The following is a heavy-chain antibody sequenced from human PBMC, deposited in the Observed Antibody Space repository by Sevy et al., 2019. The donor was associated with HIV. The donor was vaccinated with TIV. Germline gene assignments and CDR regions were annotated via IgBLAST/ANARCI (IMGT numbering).Heavy chain of an antibody. CDR1: GFTFSSYN. V-gene: IGHV3-21*01. Sequence: GGSLRLSCATSGFTFSSYNMNWVRQAPGKGLEWVSSISSGSGFIFYADSVKGRFTISRDNAKNSLDLQMNSLRAEDAAVYYCARWDADRRWYFDYWGQGILVTVSS. J-gene: IGHJ4*02. CDR2: ISSGSGFI. D-gene: IGHD1-26*01. CDR3: ARWDADRRWYFDY.